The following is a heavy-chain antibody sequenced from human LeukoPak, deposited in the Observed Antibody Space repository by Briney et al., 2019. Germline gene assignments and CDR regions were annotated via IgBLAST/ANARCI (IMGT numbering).Heavy chain of an antibody. Sequence: SETLSLTCTVSGGSISSGSYYWSWLRQPAGKGLEWIGRIYTSGSTNYNPSLKSRVTISVDTSKNQFSLKLSSVTAADTAVYYCARVYYSSSYDYWYFDLWGRGTLVTASS. CDR1: GGSISSGSYY. CDR3: ARVYYSSSYDYWYFDL. D-gene: IGHD6-13*01. CDR2: IYTSGST. J-gene: IGHJ2*01. V-gene: IGHV4-61*02.